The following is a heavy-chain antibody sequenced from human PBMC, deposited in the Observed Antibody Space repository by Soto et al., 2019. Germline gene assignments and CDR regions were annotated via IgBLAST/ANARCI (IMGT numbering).Heavy chain of an antibody. D-gene: IGHD2-2*01. CDR2: MNPNSGNT. CDR1: GYTFTSYD. J-gene: IGHJ2*01. CDR3: ARGTYCGGTSCYQWYFDL. Sequence: QVQLVQSGAEVKKPGASVKVSCKASGYTFTSYDINWVRQATGQGLEWMGWMNPNSGNTGYAQKFQGRVTMTRNTTIRTAYLERSSGRSADTAAYYCARGTYCGGTSCYQWYFDLWGRGTLVTVSS. V-gene: IGHV1-8*01.